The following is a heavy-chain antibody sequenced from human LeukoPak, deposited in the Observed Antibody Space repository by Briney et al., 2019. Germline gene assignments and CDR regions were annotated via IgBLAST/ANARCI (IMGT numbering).Heavy chain of an antibody. CDR2: INSDGSST. Sequence: GGSLRLFCAASGFTFSSYWIHWVRQAPGKGLVWVSRINSDGSSTSYAGSVKGRFTISRDNAKNTLYLQMNSLRAEDTAVYYCARDTIETYYYDSSGFVPAWGQGTMVTVS. CDR1: GFTFSSYW. D-gene: IGHD3-22*01. V-gene: IGHV3-74*01. CDR3: ARDTIETYYYDSSGFVPA. J-gene: IGHJ3*01.